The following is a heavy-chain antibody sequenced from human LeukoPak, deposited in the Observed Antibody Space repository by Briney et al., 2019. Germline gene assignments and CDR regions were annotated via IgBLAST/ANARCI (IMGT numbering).Heavy chain of an antibody. CDR1: GGSISSYY. D-gene: IGHD1-1*01. J-gene: IGHJ4*02. Sequence: SETLSLTCTVSGGSISSYYWSWVRQPPGKGLEWIGYIYYSGSTNYNPSLNSRVTISVDTSKNQFSLKLSSVTAADTAGDYCARGWDGTLAVYFDYWGQGTLVTVSS. V-gene: IGHV4-59*01. CDR2: IYYSGST. CDR3: ARGWDGTLAVYFDY.